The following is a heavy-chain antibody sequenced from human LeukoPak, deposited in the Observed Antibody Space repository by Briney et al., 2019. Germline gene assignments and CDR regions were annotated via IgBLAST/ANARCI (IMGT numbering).Heavy chain of an antibody. CDR2: IRYDGSNK. Sequence: GGSLRLSCTASGFTFSSYTIHWVRQAPGKGLEWVAFIRYDGSNKYYADSVKGRFTISRDNSKNTLYLQMNSLRAEDTAVYYCAKDHKYRIAAAGRGWYFDYWGQGTLVTVSS. J-gene: IGHJ4*02. V-gene: IGHV3-30*02. CDR3: AKDHKYRIAAAGRGWYFDY. CDR1: GFTFSSYT. D-gene: IGHD6-13*01.